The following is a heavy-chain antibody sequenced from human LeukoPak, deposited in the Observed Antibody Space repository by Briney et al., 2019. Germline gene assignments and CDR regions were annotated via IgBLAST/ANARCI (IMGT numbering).Heavy chain of an antibody. CDR3: ARIAGDYYDSSGYYPSWFDP. D-gene: IGHD3-22*01. CDR2: INHSGST. V-gene: IGHV4-34*01. J-gene: IGHJ5*02. Sequence: PSETLSLTCAVYGGSFSGYYWSWIRQPPGKGLEWIGEINHSGSTNYNPSLKSRVTISVDTSKNQFSLKLSSVTAADTAVYYCARIAGDYYDSSGYYPSWFDPWGQGTLVTVSS. CDR1: GGSFSGYY.